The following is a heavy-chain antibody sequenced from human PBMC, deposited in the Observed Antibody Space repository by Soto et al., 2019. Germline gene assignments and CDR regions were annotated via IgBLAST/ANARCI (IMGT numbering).Heavy chain of an antibody. CDR2: IYYSGST. CDR3: ARDRRQYNY. J-gene: IGHJ4*02. CDR1: GGSISSYY. V-gene: IGHV4-59*01. Sequence: SETLSLTCTVSGGSISSYYCSWIRQPPGKGLEWIGYIYYSGSTNYNPSLKSRVTISVDTSKNQFSLKLSSVTAADTAVYYCARDRRQYNYWGQGTLVTVSS. D-gene: IGHD6-6*01.